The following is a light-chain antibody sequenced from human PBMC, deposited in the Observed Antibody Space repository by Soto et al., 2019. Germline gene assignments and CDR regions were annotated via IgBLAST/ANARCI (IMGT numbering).Light chain of an antibody. CDR2: DAS. V-gene: IGKV1-5*01. CDR1: ENISSL. Sequence: DIDMTQSPRTLSASVEERVTSTCRASENISSLLAWYQQKPGKAPKLLIYDASSLESGVPSRFSGSLPAKDVTLTSSSVPAYYFATYYSHQSHSTPAWTFGQGTRVDIK. J-gene: IGKJ1*01. CDR3: HQSHSTPAWT.